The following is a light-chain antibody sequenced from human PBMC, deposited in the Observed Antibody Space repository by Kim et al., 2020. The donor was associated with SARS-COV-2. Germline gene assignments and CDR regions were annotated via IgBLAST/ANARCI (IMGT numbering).Light chain of an antibody. Sequence: AQTVTISCSGYSSDIGHTYVYWYQQLPGTAPKLIIYRNNQPPSGVPDRFSGSKSGTSASLAISGLRSEDEANYFCATWDDSLSGPVFGGGTQLTVL. CDR1: SSDIGHTY. J-gene: IGLJ2*01. CDR3: ATWDDSLSGPV. V-gene: IGLV1-47*01. CDR2: RNN.